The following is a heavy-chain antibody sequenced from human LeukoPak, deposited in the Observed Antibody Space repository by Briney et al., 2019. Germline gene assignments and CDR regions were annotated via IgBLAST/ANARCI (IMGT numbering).Heavy chain of an antibody. CDR3: ARGHCSGGSCYWYFDL. D-gene: IGHD2-15*01. Sequence: PGGSLRLSCLASGFTFSNSAMHWVRQAPAKGPEYVSAINSDGSSTWYADSVKGRFTISRDNSKSTLYLQMSSLRAEDTAVYYCARGHCSGGSCYWYFDLWGRGTLVSVS. J-gene: IGHJ2*01. CDR1: GFTFSNSA. V-gene: IGHV3-64D*06. CDR2: INSDGSST.